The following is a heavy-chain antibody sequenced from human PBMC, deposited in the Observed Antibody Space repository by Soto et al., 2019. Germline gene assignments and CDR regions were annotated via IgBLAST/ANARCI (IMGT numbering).Heavy chain of an antibody. CDR1: GFTFTSSA. Sequence: GASVKVSCKASGFTFTSSAVQWVRQARGQRLEWIGWIVVGSGNTNYAQRFQGRVTMTRNTSINTAYMELRSLRSQDTSVYYCARGSPGPVDHWGQGTQVTVSS. CDR3: ARGSPGPVDH. J-gene: IGHJ4*02. V-gene: IGHV1-58*01. CDR2: IVVGSGNT. D-gene: IGHD3-10*01.